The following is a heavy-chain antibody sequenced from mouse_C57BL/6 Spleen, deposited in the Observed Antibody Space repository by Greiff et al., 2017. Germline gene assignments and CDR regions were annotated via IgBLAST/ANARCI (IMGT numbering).Heavy chain of an antibody. CDR2: IYPSDSET. CDR1: GYTFTSYW. D-gene: IGHD2-5*01. CDR3: ARGYYSNFWFAY. J-gene: IGHJ3*01. V-gene: IGHV1-61*01. Sequence: QVQLQQPGAELVRPGSSVKLSCKASGYTFTSYWMDWVKQRPGQGLEWIGNIYPSDSETHYNPKFKDKATLTVDKSSGTAYMQLSSLTSEDSAVYYCARGYYSNFWFAYWGQGTLVTVSA.